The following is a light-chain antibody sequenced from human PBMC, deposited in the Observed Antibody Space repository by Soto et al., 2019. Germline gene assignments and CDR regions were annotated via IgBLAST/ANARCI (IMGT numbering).Light chain of an antibody. CDR2: GNS. CDR3: QSYDSSLSGAV. J-gene: IGLJ7*01. V-gene: IGLV1-40*01. Sequence: QSVLTQPPSVSGAPGQRVTISCSGSSSNIGAGYDVHWYQQLPGTAPKVLIYGNSDRPSGVPDRFSGSKSGTSASLAITGLQAEDEADYYCQSYDSSLSGAVIGGGTQLTVL. CDR1: SSNIGAGYD.